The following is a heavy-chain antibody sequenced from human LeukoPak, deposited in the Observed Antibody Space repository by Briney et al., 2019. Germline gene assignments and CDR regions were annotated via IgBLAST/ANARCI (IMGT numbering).Heavy chain of an antibody. CDR2: INPNSGGT. V-gene: IGHV1-2*02. Sequence: GASVKVSCKASGYTFTGYYMHWVRQAPGQGLEWMGWINPNSGGTNYAQKFQGRVTMTRDTSVSTAYMEPSRLRSDDTAVYYCARERGYSGYDPNWFDPWGQGTLVTVSS. CDR3: ARERGYSGYDPNWFDP. D-gene: IGHD5-12*01. J-gene: IGHJ5*02. CDR1: GYTFTGYY.